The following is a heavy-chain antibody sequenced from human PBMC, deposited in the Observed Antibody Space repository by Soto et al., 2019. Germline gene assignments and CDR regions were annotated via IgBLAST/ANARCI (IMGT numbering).Heavy chain of an antibody. CDR3: ARVGEYCSSTSCRIYNWFDP. CDR1: GYTFTSYA. V-gene: IGHV1-3*01. D-gene: IGHD2-2*01. J-gene: IGHJ5*02. Sequence: GASVKVSCKASGYTFTSYAMHWVRQAPGQRLEWMGWINAGNGNTKYSQKFQGRVTITRDTSASTAYMELSSLRSEDTAVYYCARVGEYCSSTSCRIYNWFDPWGQGTLVTVSS. CDR2: INAGNGNT.